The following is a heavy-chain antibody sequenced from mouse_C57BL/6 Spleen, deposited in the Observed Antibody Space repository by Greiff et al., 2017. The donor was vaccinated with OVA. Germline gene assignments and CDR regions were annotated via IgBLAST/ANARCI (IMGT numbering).Heavy chain of an antibody. CDR3: AREGIYEGYFDV. Sequence: VQLVESGAELVRPGTSVTVSCKASGYAFTNYLIEWVKQRPGQGLEWIGVINPGSGGTNYNEKFKGKGTLTADKSSSTAYMKLSSLTSEDSAVYFCAREGIYEGYFDVWGTGTTVTVSS. J-gene: IGHJ1*03. D-gene: IGHD2-3*01. CDR2: INPGSGGT. CDR1: GYAFTNYL. V-gene: IGHV1-54*01.